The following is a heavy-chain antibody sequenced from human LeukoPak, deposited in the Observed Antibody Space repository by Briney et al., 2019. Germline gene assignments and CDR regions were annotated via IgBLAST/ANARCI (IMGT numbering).Heavy chain of an antibody. CDR3: ARQTTVTTQSDY. J-gene: IGHJ4*02. Sequence: GESLKISCKGSGYIFSNYWISWVRQMPGKGLELMGRIDPIDSYTNYSPSFQGHVTMSVDKSTSTAYLQWSSLKASDTAMYYCARQTTVTTQSDYWGQGTLVTVSS. V-gene: IGHV5-10-1*01. D-gene: IGHD4-17*01. CDR2: IDPIDSYT. CDR1: GYIFSNYW.